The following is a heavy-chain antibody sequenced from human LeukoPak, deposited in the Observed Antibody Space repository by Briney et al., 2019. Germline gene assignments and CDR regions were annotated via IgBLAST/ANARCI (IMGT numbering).Heavy chain of an antibody. CDR3: ARASGSFDY. Sequence: GGSLRLSCAASGFTFSSYGLHWVRQAPGKGLEWVVVIWFDGSNKYYADSVKGRFTISRDNSKNTLYLQMSSLRAEGSAVYYCARASGSFDYWGQGTLVTVSS. J-gene: IGHJ4*02. D-gene: IGHD1-26*01. CDR2: IWFDGSNK. CDR1: GFTFSSYG. V-gene: IGHV3-33*01.